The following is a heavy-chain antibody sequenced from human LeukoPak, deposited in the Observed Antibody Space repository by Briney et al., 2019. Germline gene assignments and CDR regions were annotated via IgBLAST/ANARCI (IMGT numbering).Heavy chain of an antibody. D-gene: IGHD3-16*01. J-gene: IGHJ3*02. Sequence: SQTLSLTCAISGDSVSSNSAAWNWIRQSLSRGLEWLGRTYYRSKWYNDYAVSVKSRITINPDTSKNQFSLQLNSVTPEDTAVYYCAWTDIMITFRIWGQGTMVTVSS. V-gene: IGHV6-1*01. CDR1: GDSVSSNSAA. CDR2: TYYRSKWYN. CDR3: AWTDIMITFRI.